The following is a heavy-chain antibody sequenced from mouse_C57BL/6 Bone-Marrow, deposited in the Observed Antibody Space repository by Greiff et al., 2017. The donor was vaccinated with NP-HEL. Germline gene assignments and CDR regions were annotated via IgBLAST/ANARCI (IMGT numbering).Heavy chain of an antibody. J-gene: IGHJ2*01. Sequence: QVQLQQSGAELARPGASVKMSCKASGYTFTSYTMHWVKQRPGQGLEWIGYSNPSSGYTKYNQKFKDKATLTADKSSSTAYMQLSSLTSEVSAVYYCARRDYYGSSLYYFDYWGQGTTLTVSS. CDR3: ARRDYYGSSLYYFDY. V-gene: IGHV1-4*01. CDR2: SNPSSGYT. CDR1: GYTFTSYT. D-gene: IGHD1-1*01.